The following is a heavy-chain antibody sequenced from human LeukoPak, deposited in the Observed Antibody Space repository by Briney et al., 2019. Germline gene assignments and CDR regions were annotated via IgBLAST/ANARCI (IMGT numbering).Heavy chain of an antibody. CDR2: ISWNSGSI. CDR3: ARRLKQDATKTFDY. D-gene: IGHD5-12*01. CDR1: GFTFDDYA. J-gene: IGHJ4*02. V-gene: IGHV3-9*01. Sequence: GGSLRLSCAASGFTFDDYAMHWVRQAPGKGLEWVSGISWNSGSIGYADSVKGRFTISRDNAKSSLYLQMNSLRAEDTAVYYCARRLKQDATKTFDYWGQGTLVTVSS.